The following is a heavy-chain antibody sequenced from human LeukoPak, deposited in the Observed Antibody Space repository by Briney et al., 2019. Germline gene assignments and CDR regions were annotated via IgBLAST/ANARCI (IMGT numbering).Heavy chain of an antibody. Sequence: PSQTLSLTCTVSGGSISSGGYYWSWIRQPPGKGLEWIGYIYYTGNTNYNPSLKSRVTISMDTSKNQFSLKLSAVTPADTAMYYCARGYYDSRGSSNPFDPWGQGTLVTVSS. D-gene: IGHD3-22*01. CDR2: IYYTGNT. CDR3: ARGYYDSRGSSNPFDP. CDR1: GGSISSGGYY. V-gene: IGHV4-61*08. J-gene: IGHJ5*02.